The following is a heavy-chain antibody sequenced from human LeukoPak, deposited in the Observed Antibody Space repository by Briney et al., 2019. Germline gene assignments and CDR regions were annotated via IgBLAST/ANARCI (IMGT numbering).Heavy chain of an antibody. CDR3: ARGSTYYDSSGQVPFDY. CDR2: INKDGGEK. D-gene: IGHD3-22*01. V-gene: IGHV3-7*01. Sequence: GGSLRLSCAASGFTFSSYWMSWVRQAPGKGLEWVANINKDGGEKYYVDSVKGRFTISRDNAKNSLYLQMNSLRAEDTAVYYCARGSTYYDSSGQVPFDYWGQGTLVTVSS. J-gene: IGHJ4*02. CDR1: GFTFSSYW.